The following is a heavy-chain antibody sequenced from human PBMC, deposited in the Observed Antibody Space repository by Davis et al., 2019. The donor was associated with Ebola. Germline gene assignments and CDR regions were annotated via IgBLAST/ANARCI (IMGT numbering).Heavy chain of an antibody. CDR1: GFTVSSNY. CDR2: IYSGGST. V-gene: IGHV3-53*04. Sequence: GESLMTSCAASGFTVSSNYMSWVRQAPGKGLERVSVIYSGGSTYYADSVKGRFTISRHNSKNTLYLQMNSLRAEDTAVYYCVRAHVDTANDWGQGTLVTVSS. J-gene: IGHJ4*02. D-gene: IGHD5-18*01. CDR3: VRAHVDTAND.